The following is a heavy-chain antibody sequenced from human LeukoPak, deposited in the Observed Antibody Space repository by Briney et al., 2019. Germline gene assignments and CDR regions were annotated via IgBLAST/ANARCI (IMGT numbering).Heavy chain of an antibody. D-gene: IGHD1-1*01. CDR1: GFTFTSYG. CDR2: IRYDGSNK. Sequence: GGSLRLSCAASGFTFTSYGMHWVRQAPGKGLEGGAFIRYDGSNKYYVDSGKGRFTISRDNSKNTLFLQMNSLRAEGTAVYYCAKDSLHQLARDWGQGTLVTVSS. CDR3: AKDSLHQLARD. V-gene: IGHV3-30*02. J-gene: IGHJ4*02.